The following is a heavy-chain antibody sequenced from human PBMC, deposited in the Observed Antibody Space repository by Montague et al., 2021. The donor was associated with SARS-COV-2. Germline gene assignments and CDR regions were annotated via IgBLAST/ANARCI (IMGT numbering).Heavy chain of an antibody. J-gene: IGHJ5*02. D-gene: IGHD1-26*01. CDR2: ISSSSSTI. CDR3: AREVGSGIDP. V-gene: IGHV3-48*04. CDR1: GFTFSSYS. Sequence: SLKLSCAASGFTFSSYSMNWVRQAPGKGLEWVSYISSSSSTIYYXDSVKGRFTISRDNAKNSLYLQMNSLRAEDTAVYYCAREVGSGIDPWGQGTLVTVSS.